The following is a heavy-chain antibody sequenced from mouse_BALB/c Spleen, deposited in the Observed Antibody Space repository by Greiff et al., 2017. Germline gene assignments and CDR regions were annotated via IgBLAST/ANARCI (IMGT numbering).Heavy chain of an antibody. D-gene: IGHD1-2*01. CDR2: ISYSGST. CDR1: GYSITSDYA. J-gene: IGHJ4*01. V-gene: IGHV3-2*02. CDR3: ATLYGYGAMDY. Sequence: EVKLQESGPGLVKPSQSLSLTCTVTGYSITSDYAWNWIRQFPGNKLEWMGYISYSGSTSYNPSLKSRISITRDTSKNQFFLQLNSVTTEDTATYYCATLYGYGAMDYWGQGTSVTVSS.